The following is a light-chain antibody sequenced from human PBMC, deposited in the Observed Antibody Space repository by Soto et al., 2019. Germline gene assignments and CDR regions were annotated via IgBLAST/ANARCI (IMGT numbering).Light chain of an antibody. Sequence: SYDRTQPPSVSVAPGQTATITCVGNNIGSKSVHWYQQKPGQAPVVVVYHDSDRPSGISERFSGSNSGNTATLTITRVEAGDEAVYSCQVWDNNSDHVVFGGGTK. CDR2: HDS. J-gene: IGLJ2*01. V-gene: IGLV3-21*02. CDR3: QVWDNNSDHVV. CDR1: NIGSKS.